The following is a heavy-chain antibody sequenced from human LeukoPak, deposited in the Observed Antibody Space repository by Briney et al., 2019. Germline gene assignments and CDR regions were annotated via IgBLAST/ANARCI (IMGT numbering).Heavy chain of an antibody. CDR1: GGSISSSSFY. J-gene: IGHJ5*02. CDR3: ARSSGWFDP. Sequence: PSETLSLTCTVSGGSISSSSFYWGWIRQPPGKGLEWIGSIYYTGATNSNPSLKSRVTISVDTSKNQFSLKLYSVTAADTAVYYCARSSGWFDPWGQGTLVTVSS. CDR2: IYYTGAT. V-gene: IGHV4-39*01.